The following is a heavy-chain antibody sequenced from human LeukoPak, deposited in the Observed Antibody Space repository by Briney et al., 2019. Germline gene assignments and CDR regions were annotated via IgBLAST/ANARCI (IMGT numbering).Heavy chain of an antibody. J-gene: IGHJ4*02. CDR3: VSGFRYGHY. V-gene: IGHV3-74*01. CDR1: GFTFSSYW. D-gene: IGHD3-9*01. CDR2: INSDGSST. Sequence: PGGSLRLSCAVSGFTFSSYWMHWVRQAPGKGLVWVSRINSDGSSTSYADSVKGRFTISRDNAKNTLYLQMNSLRAEDTAVYYCVSGFRYGHYWGQGTLVTVSS.